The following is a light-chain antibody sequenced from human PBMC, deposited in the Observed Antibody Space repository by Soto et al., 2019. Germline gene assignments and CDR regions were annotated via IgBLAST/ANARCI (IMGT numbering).Light chain of an antibody. V-gene: IGKV3D-15*01. CDR1: QSVSSN. J-gene: IGKJ1*01. CDR3: QQYTNWPPWT. Sequence: EIVMTQSPATLSVSPGERATLSCRASQSVSSNLAWYQQKPGQAPRLLIYGASTRATGIPARFSGSGSGTELTLTISSLRSEDFAVYYCQQYTNWPPWTFGQGTKVEIK. CDR2: GAS.